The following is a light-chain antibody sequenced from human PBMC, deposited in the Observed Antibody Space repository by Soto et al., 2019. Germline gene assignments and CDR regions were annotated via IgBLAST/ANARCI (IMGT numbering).Light chain of an antibody. V-gene: IGKV1-5*03. Sequence: DIQMTQSPSTLCGSVGDRVTITCRASQTISSWLAWYQQKPGKAPKLLIYKASTLKSGVPSRFSGSGSGTEYTLTISSLQPDDFATYYCQHYNRYSEAFGQGTKVDIK. CDR1: QTISSW. CDR3: QHYNRYSEA. J-gene: IGKJ1*01. CDR2: KAS.